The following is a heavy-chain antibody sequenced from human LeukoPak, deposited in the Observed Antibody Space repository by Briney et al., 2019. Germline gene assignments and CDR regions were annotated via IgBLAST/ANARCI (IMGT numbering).Heavy chain of an antibody. D-gene: IGHD4-23*01. J-gene: IGHJ2*01. CDR1: GFTFTSYA. CDR2: IIASGDKT. V-gene: IGHV3-23*01. Sequence: GGSLRLSCEASGFTFTSYAMSWVRQAPGKGLEWVSAIIASGDKTNYAYSLKGRVTISGDNYHTTLYLQMKSLRGEETAIYYCEKRSEITVAISGGGRWYLDLWGRGTLVTVSS. CDR3: EKRSEITVAISGGGRWYLDL.